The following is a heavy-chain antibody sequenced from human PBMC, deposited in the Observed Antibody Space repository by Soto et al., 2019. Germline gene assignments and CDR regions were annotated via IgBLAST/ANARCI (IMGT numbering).Heavy chain of an antibody. J-gene: IGHJ4*02. V-gene: IGHV3-23*01. D-gene: IGHD2-15*01. Sequence: GGSLRLSCAASGFTFSSYAMSWVRQAPGKGLEWVSAISGSGGSTYYADSVKGRFTISRDNSKNTLYLQMNSLRAEDMAVYYCAKERDYCSGGSCSYFDYWGQGTLVTVSS. CDR2: ISGSGGST. CDR1: GFTFSSYA. CDR3: AKERDYCSGGSCSYFDY.